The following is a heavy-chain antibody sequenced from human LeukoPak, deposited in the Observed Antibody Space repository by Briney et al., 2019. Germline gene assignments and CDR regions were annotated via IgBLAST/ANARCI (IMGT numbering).Heavy chain of an antibody. Sequence: PGGSLRLSCAASGFTFSSYWMTRVRQAPGKGLEWVANIKQDGSEKYYVDSVKGRFTISRDNAKNSLYLQMNSVRAEDTAVYYCSRQKMATLQHDGFNLLGQGTMVTVSS. V-gene: IGHV3-7*01. D-gene: IGHD5-24*01. CDR2: IKQDGSEK. CDR1: GFTFSSYW. CDR3: SRQKMATLQHDGFNL. J-gene: IGHJ3*01.